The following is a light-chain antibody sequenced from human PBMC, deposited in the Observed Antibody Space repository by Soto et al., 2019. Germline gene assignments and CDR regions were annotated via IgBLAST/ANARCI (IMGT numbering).Light chain of an antibody. CDR1: SSDIGGYNY. J-gene: IGLJ1*01. CDR3: TSYTRSSTYA. CDR2: AVT. V-gene: IGLV2-14*01. Sequence: QSVLTQPASVSGSPGQSITISCTGTSSDIGGYNYVSWYQQDSGKAPKLIIYAVTDRPSGVSSRFSGSKSGNTAFLTISGPQAEDEADYYCTSYTRSSTYAFGTGTKVTVL.